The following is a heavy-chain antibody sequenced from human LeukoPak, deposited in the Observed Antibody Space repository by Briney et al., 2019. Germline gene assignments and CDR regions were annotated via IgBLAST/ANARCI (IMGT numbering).Heavy chain of an antibody. Sequence: SETLSLTCTVSGGSISSSSYYWGWIRQPPGKGLEWIGSIYYSGSTYYNPSLKSRVTISVDTSKNQFSLKLSSVTAADTAVYYCARSFGDRSGYFPQPLSFDPWGQGTLVAVSS. CDR3: ARSFGDRSGYFPQPLSFDP. D-gene: IGHD3-22*01. CDR2: IYYSGST. J-gene: IGHJ5*02. V-gene: IGHV4-39*01. CDR1: GGSISSSSYY.